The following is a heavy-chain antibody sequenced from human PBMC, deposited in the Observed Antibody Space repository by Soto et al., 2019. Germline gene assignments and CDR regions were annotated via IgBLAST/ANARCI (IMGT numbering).Heavy chain of an antibody. J-gene: IGHJ5*02. Sequence: EVQLVESGGGLIRPGGSLRLSCAASGFVISNSYMAWVRQAPGKGLEWVSTIYARGATFYADAVKGRFTISRDDPKNSLLLQMRSLRVEDTAIYYCARVPAYTSGLDAWGQGALVTVSS. D-gene: IGHD2-15*01. CDR2: IYARGAT. V-gene: IGHV3-53*01. CDR3: ARVPAYTSGLDA. CDR1: GFVISNSY.